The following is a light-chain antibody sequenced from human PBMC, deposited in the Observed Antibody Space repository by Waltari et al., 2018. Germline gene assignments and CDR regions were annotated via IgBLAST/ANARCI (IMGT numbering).Light chain of an antibody. Sequence: EIVLTPSPATLSLSPGERATLSCRASQSVRANLAWYQQIAGQAPRLLIYDASNRATGIPARFSGSGSGADFTLTISSLEPEDFAVYYCQQRYNWPPTFGGGTKVEIE. J-gene: IGKJ4*01. CDR1: QSVRAN. CDR2: DAS. V-gene: IGKV3-11*01. CDR3: QQRYNWPPT.